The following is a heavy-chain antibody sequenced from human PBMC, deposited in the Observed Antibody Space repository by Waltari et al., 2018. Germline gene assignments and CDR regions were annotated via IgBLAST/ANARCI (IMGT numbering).Heavy chain of an antibody. V-gene: IGHV3-7*04. CDR2: IKEDGSEK. J-gene: IGHJ4*02. D-gene: IGHD1-26*01. CDR1: GFIFSSYW. CDR3: ARGAITLDQ. Sequence: EVQLVESGGGLVQPGGSLRLSCAASGFIFSSYWMSWVRQAPGKGLEWVAQIKEDGSEKYYVDSMKGRFTISRDNAKKSLYLQMISLRAEDTAVYYCARGAITLDQWGQGTLVTVSS.